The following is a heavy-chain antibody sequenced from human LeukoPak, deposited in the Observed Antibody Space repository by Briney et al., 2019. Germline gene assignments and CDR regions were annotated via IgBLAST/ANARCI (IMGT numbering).Heavy chain of an antibody. CDR1: GYTFTSYY. V-gene: IGHV1-46*01. D-gene: IGHD2-8*01. CDR3: ARVMLAVPSNWFDP. Sequence: ASVKVSCKASGYTFTSYYIHWVRQAPGQGLEWMGVINPSGGGTSYAQKFQGRVTMTRDTSTSTVYMDLRSLRSEDTAVYFCARVMLAVPSNWFDPWGQGTLVTVSS. CDR2: INPSGGGT. J-gene: IGHJ5*02.